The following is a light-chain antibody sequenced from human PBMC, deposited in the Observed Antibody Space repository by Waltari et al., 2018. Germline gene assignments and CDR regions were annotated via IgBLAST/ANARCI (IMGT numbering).Light chain of an antibody. CDR2: GAS. CDR3: QHYLRLPVT. Sequence: CRASQSVSRALAWYQQKPGQAPRLLIDGASTRATGIPDRFSGSGSGTDFSLTISRLEPDDFAVYYCQHYLRLPVTFGQGTTVEI. J-gene: IGKJ1*01. CDR1: QSVSRA. V-gene: IGKV3-20*01.